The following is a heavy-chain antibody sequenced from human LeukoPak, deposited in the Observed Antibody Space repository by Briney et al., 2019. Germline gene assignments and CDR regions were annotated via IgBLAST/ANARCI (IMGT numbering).Heavy chain of an antibody. Sequence: PSETLSLTCTVSGYSISTGYYWDWIRQPPGKGLEWIGTFYHGGSTYYNPSLKSRVTISVDTSKNQFSLKLSSVTAADTAVYYCARLNGRDYYDSRGDNYFDYWGQGTLVTVSS. CDR3: ARLNGRDYYDSRGDNYFDY. J-gene: IGHJ4*02. D-gene: IGHD3-22*01. V-gene: IGHV4-38-2*02. CDR2: FYHGGST. CDR1: GYSISTGYY.